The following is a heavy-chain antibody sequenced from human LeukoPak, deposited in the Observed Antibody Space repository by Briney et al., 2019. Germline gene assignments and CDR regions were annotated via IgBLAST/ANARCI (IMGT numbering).Heavy chain of an antibody. Sequence: GGSLRLSCAASGFTVSSNYMSWVRQAPGKGLEWVSVIYSGGSTYYADSVKGRFTISRDNSKSTLYIQMNSLRAEDTAVYYCARGSAGAPDYWGQGTLVTVSS. V-gene: IGHV3-53*01. CDR1: GFTVSSNY. D-gene: IGHD1-26*01. J-gene: IGHJ4*02. CDR2: IYSGGST. CDR3: ARGSAGAPDY.